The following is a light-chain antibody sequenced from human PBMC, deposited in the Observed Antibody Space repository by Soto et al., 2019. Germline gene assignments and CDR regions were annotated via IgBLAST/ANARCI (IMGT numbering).Light chain of an antibody. CDR1: SSNIGSNT. CDR3: AAWDDSLNGVV. CDR2: SNN. Sequence: QSVLTQPPSASGTPGQRVTISCSGSSSNIGSNTVNWYQQLPGTAPKLLIYSNNQRPSGVPDRFSGSKSCTSASLAISALQSEDEADYYCAAWDDSLNGVVFGGGTKLTVL. J-gene: IGLJ2*01. V-gene: IGLV1-44*01.